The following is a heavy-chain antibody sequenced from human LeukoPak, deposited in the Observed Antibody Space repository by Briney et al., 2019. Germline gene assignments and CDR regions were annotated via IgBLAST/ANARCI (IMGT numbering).Heavy chain of an antibody. Sequence: PGGSLRLSCAASGLTFSSYSMNWVRQAPGKGLEWVSSISSSSSYIYYADSVKGRFTISRDNAKNSLYLQMNSLRAEDTAVYYCARGGSDYGDYGYNWFDPWGQGTLVTVSS. CDR3: ARGGSDYGDYGYNWFDP. CDR1: GLTFSSYS. CDR2: ISSSSSYI. D-gene: IGHD4-17*01. V-gene: IGHV3-21*01. J-gene: IGHJ5*02.